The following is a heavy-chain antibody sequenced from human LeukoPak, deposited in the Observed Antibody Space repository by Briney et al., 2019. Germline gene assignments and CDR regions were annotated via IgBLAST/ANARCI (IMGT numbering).Heavy chain of an antibody. D-gene: IGHD3-10*01. V-gene: IGHV1-46*01. CDR1: GYTFTSYG. CDR2: INPSGGST. CDR3: ARSAYYGSGRPEFDY. J-gene: IGHJ4*02. Sequence: ASVKVSCKASGYTFTSYGISWVRQAPGQGLEWMGIINPSGGSTSYAQKFQGRVTMTRDMSTSTVYMELSSLRSEDTAVYYCARSAYYGSGRPEFDYWGQGTLVTVSS.